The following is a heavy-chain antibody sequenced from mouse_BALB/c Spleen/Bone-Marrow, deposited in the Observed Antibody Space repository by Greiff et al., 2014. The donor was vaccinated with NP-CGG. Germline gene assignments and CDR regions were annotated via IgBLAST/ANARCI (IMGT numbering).Heavy chain of an antibody. J-gene: IGHJ2*01. CDR3: ARELGRGYYFDY. CDR1: SYTFTSSW. Sequence: QVHVKQSGSVLVRPGASVKLSCKASSYTFTSSWMHWAKQRPGQGLEWIGEIHPNSGNTNYNEKFKGKATLTVDTSSSTAYVDLSSLTSEDSAVYYCARELGRGYYFDYWGQGTTLTVSS. V-gene: IGHV1S130*01. D-gene: IGHD4-1*01. CDR2: IHPNSGNT.